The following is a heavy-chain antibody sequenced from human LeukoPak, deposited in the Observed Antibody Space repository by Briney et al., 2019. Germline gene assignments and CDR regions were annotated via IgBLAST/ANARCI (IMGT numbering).Heavy chain of an antibody. CDR3: ARGWGSIVPARFDY. CDR1: GYTCTNYD. J-gene: IGHJ4*02. V-gene: IGHV1-18*01. CDR2: ISAYNGNT. Sequence: ASVKVSCKASGYTCTNYDTNWVRQAPGQGLEWLGWISAYNGNTNYAQKLQGRVTMTTDTSTSTAYMELRSLRSDDTAVYYCARGWGSIVPARFDYWGQGTLVTVSS. D-gene: IGHD2-2*01.